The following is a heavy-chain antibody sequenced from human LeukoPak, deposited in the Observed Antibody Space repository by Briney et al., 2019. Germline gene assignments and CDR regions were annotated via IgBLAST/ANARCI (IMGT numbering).Heavy chain of an antibody. CDR3: ARNSRVASTSGLNY. D-gene: IGHD5-12*01. J-gene: IGHJ4*02. CDR1: GRTFSSYP. Sequence: GASVKVSCKVSGRTFSSYPISWVRLAPGQGLEWMGEITPIFGEAQNAEKFQGRVTITADEPTSTVYMDLTSLRLDDTAMYYCARNSRVASTSGLNYWGQGTLVTVSS. CDR2: ITPIFGEA. V-gene: IGHV1-69*13.